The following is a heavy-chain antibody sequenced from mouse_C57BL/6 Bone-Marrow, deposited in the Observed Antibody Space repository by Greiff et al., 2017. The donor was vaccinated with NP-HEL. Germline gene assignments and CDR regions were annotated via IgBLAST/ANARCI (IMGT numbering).Heavy chain of an antibody. CDR2: IYPGNSDT. CDR3: TREGELLRSYFDY. Sequence: EVQLQQSGTVLARPGASVKMSCKTSGYTFTSYWMHWVKQRPGQGLEWIGAIYPGNSDTGYNQKFKGKAKLTAVTSASTAYMELSSLTNEDSAVYYCTREGELLRSYFDYWGQGTTLTVSS. CDR1: GYTFTSYW. V-gene: IGHV1-5*01. J-gene: IGHJ2*01. D-gene: IGHD1-1*01.